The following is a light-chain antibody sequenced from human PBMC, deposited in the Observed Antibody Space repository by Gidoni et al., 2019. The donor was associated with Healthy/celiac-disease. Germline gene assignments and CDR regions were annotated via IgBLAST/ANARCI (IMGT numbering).Light chain of an antibody. CDR3: QQYTGA. J-gene: IGKJ1*01. V-gene: IGKV1-5*03. Sequence: LPMTQSPSTLSASVGDRVTITCRASQSISSWLAWYQQKPGKAPKLLIYKASSLESGVPSRFSGSGSGTEFTLTISSLQPDDFATYYCQQYTGAFGQGTKVEIK. CDR2: KAS. CDR1: QSISSW.